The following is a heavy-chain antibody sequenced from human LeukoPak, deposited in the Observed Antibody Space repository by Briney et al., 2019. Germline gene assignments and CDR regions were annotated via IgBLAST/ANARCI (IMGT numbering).Heavy chain of an antibody. J-gene: IGHJ4*02. V-gene: IGHV1-18*01. CDR1: GYTFTSYG. CDR3: ARDWGGIMITFGGVIVIPRFEY. Sequence: ASVKVSCKASGYTFTSYGISWVRQAPGQGLEWMGWISAYNGNINYAQKLQGRVTMTTDTSTSTGYMELRSLRSDDTAVYYCARDWGGIMITFGGVIVIPRFEYWGQGTLVNVSS. CDR2: ISAYNGNI. D-gene: IGHD3-16*02.